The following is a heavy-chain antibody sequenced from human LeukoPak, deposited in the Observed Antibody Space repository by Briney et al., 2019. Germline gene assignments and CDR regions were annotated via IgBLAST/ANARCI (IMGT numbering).Heavy chain of an antibody. J-gene: IGHJ6*02. Sequence: GGSLRLSCAASGFTFSNYWMSWVRQAPGKGLEWVANIKQDGSEKYYVDFVKGRFTISRDNVKNSLYLQMNSLRAEDTAVYYCARGSESIVLMVYAHYYYYGMDVWGQGTTVTVSS. D-gene: IGHD2-8*01. CDR3: ARGSESIVLMVYAHYYYYGMDV. CDR1: GFTFSNYW. CDR2: IKQDGSEK. V-gene: IGHV3-7*04.